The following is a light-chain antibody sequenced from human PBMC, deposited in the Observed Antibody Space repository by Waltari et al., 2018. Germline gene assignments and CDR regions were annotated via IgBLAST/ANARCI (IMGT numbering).Light chain of an antibody. CDR3: SSYASSVTHV. V-gene: IGLV2-14*01. CDR1: SSDVGSYNY. J-gene: IGLJ1*01. CDR2: EVS. Sequence: QSALTQPASVSGSPGQSITVSCTGTSSDVGSYNYVSWYQHHPGKAPKLMIYEVSNRPSGVSNRFSGSKSGNTASLTISGLQAEDEADYYCSSYASSVTHVFGTGTKVTVL.